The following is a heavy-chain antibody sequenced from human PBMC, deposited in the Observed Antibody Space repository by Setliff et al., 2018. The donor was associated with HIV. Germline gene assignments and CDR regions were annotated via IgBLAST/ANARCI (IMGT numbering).Heavy chain of an antibody. CDR3: EVAGQ. D-gene: IGHD6-19*01. V-gene: IGHV4-4*09. CDR2: IYTSGST. Sequence: SEALSLTCTVSGDSISNYYWSWVRQPPGKGLEWIGYIYTSGSTNYNPSLKSRVTISVDTSKNQFSLKLRSVTAADTAVYYCEVAGQWGQGTLVTVSS. CDR1: GDSISNYY. J-gene: IGHJ4*02.